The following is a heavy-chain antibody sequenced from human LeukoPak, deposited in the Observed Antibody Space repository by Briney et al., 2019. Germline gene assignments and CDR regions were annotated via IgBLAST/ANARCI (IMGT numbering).Heavy chain of an antibody. CDR2: ITHSGST. CDR1: GASVSDYY. V-gene: IGHV4-34*01. D-gene: IGHD1-1*01. J-gene: IGHJ6*02. CDR3: ARTGTTHYQYYGMDV. Sequence: PSETLSLTCTVSGASVSDYYWSWIRQPPGKGLEWIGEITHSGSTSYNPSLKSRVTISLDTSKNQFSLKMSSVTASDTAVYYCARTGTTHYQYYGMDVWGQGTTVTVSS.